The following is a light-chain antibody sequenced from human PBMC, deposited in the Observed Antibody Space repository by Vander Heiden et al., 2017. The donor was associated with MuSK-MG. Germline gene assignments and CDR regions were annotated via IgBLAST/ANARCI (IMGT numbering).Light chain of an antibody. CDR3: QQDDSTPFT. CDR2: WAS. CDR1: QSVLYSSNNKNY. J-gene: IGKJ3*01. Sequence: DIVMTQSPDSLAVSLGERATINCKSSQSVLYSSNNKNYLAWYQQKPGQPPKLLIYWASTRESGVPDRFSGSGSGTDFTLTISILQAEDVAVYYCQQDDSTPFTFGHGTKVDIK. V-gene: IGKV4-1*01.